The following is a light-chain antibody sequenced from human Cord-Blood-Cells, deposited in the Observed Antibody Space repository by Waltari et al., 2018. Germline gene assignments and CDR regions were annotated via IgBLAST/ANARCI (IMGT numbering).Light chain of an antibody. J-gene: IGLJ1*01. Sequence: SYVLTQPPSVSVAPGKTARITCGGHNIGSKSVHWYQQKPGQVPVLVIDYDSDRPSGIPERFSGSNSGNTATLTISRVEAGDEADYYCQVWDSSSDHYVFGTGTKVTVL. CDR1: NIGSKS. CDR2: YDS. V-gene: IGLV3-21*04. CDR3: QVWDSSSDHYV.